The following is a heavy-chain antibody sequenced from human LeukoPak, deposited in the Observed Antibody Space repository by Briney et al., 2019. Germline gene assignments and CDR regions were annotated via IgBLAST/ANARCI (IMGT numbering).Heavy chain of an antibody. Sequence: GGSLRLSCAASGFTFSSYGMHWVRQAPGKGLEWVAFIRYDGSNKYYADSVKGRFTISRDNSKNTLYLQMNSLRAEDTAVYYCARDPTYYLRYGYFDSWGQGTLVTVSS. CDR3: ARDPTYYLRYGYFDS. D-gene: IGHD1-26*01. V-gene: IGHV3-30*02. CDR1: GFTFSSYG. J-gene: IGHJ4*02. CDR2: IRYDGSNK.